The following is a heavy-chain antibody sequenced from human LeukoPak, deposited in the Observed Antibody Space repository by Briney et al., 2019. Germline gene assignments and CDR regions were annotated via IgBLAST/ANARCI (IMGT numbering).Heavy chain of an antibody. V-gene: IGHV4-34*01. Sequence: SETLSLTCAVYGGSFSGYYWSWIRQPPGKGLEWIGEINHSGSTNYNPSLKSRVTISVYMSKDQFFLKLSSVTAADTAVYYCARRGGIAVHWGQGTLVTVSS. CDR2: INHSGST. D-gene: IGHD6-19*01. CDR1: GGSFSGYY. J-gene: IGHJ4*02. CDR3: ARRGGIAVH.